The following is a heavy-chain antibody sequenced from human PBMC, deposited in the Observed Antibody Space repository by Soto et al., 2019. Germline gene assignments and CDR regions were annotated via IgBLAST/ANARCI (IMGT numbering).Heavy chain of an antibody. D-gene: IGHD2-15*01. J-gene: IGHJ4*02. CDR3: ARVDLLGYCSGGSCRPGQRPFDY. CDR1: GYTFTSYA. V-gene: IGHV1-3*01. Sequence: ASVKVSCKASGYTFTSYAMHWVRQAPGQRLEWIGWINAGNGNTKYSQKFQGRVTITRDTSASTAYMELSSLRSEDTAVYYCARVDLLGYCSGGSCRPGQRPFDYWGQGTLVTVSS. CDR2: INAGNGNT.